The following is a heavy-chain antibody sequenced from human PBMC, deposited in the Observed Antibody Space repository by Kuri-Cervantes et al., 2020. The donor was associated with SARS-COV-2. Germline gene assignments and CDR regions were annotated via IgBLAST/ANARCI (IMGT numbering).Heavy chain of an antibody. V-gene: IGHV3-23*01. CDR3: SLSSSTVYYYYMDV. CDR1: GFTFSSYA. D-gene: IGHD6-13*01. J-gene: IGHJ6*03. Sequence: GGSLRLSCAASGFTFSSYAMSWVRQAPGKGLEWVSAISGSGGSTYYADSVKGRFTISRDNSKNTLYLQMTSLRAEDTAVYYCSLSSSTVYYYYMDVWGKGTTVTVSS. CDR2: ISGSGGST.